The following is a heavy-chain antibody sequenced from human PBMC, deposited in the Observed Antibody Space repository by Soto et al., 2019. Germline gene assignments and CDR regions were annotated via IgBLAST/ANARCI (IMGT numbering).Heavy chain of an antibody. CDR3: AKDGSRIAVAGIVGYDY. J-gene: IGHJ4*02. V-gene: IGHV3-23*01. CDR1: GFTFSSYA. D-gene: IGHD6-19*01. CDR2: ISGSGGST. Sequence: PGGSLRLSCAASGFTFSSYAMSWVRQAPGKGLEWVSAISGSGGSTYYADSVKGRFTISRDNSKNTLYLQMNSLRAEDTAVYYCAKDGSRIAVAGIVGYDYWAQGTLVTVSS.